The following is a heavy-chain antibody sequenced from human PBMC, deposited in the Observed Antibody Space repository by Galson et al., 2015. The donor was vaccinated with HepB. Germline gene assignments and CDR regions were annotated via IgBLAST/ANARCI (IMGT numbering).Heavy chain of an antibody. J-gene: IGHJ4*02. V-gene: IGHV3-30-3*01. CDR1: GFTFSSYA. CDR2: ISYDGSNK. D-gene: IGHD3-22*01. CDR3: ARDRGPENYYDSSGYLDY. Sequence: LRLSCAASGFTFSSYAMHWVRQAPGKGLEWVAVISYDGSNKYYADSVKGRFTISRDNSKNTLYLQMNSLRAEDTAVYHCARDRGPENYYDSSGYLDYWGQGTLVTVSS.